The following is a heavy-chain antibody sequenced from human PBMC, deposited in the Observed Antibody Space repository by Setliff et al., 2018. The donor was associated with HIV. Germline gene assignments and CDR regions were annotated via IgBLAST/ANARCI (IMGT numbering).Heavy chain of an antibody. V-gene: IGHV2-5*02. Sequence: SGPTLVNPTQTLTLTCTFSGFSLSTSGVGVGWIRQPPGKALEWLALIYWDDDKRYSPSLKSRLTITKDTSKNQVVLTMTNMDPVDTATYYCARRRGLAVADAFDFWGQGTMVTVSS. D-gene: IGHD6-19*01. J-gene: IGHJ3*01. CDR1: GFSLSTSGVG. CDR2: IYWDDDK. CDR3: ARRRGLAVADAFDF.